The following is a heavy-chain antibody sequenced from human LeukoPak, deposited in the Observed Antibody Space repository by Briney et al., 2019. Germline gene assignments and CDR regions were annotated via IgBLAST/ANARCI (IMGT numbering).Heavy chain of an antibody. CDR2: INHSGSN. CDR3: ARWDESSGYYYFDY. Sequence: SETLSLTCDVYGGSFSGYYWSWIRQPPVKGLEWIGEINHSGSNNYNPSLKSRVTISVDTSKNQFSLKLSSVTAADTAVYYCARWDESSGYYYFDYWGQGTLVTVSS. J-gene: IGHJ4*02. D-gene: IGHD3-22*01. CDR1: GGSFSGYY. V-gene: IGHV4-34*01.